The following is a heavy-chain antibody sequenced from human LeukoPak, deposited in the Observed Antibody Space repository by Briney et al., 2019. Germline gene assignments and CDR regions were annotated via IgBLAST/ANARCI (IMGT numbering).Heavy chain of an antibody. CDR2: MNPNSGNT. CDR3: ARGRREGWLVRQNWFDP. J-gene: IGHJ5*02. Sequence: ASVKVSCKASGYTFTGYYMHWVRQAPGQGLEWMGWMNPNSGNTGYAQKFQGRVTMTRNTSISTAYMELSSLRSEDTAVYYCARGRREGWLVRQNWFDPWGQGTLVTVSS. D-gene: IGHD6-19*01. CDR1: GYTFTGYY. V-gene: IGHV1-8*02.